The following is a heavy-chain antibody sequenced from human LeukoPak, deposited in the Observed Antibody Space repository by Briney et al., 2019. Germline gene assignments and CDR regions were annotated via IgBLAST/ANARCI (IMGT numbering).Heavy chain of an antibody. CDR2: IYYRSKWYS. D-gene: IGHD3-10*01. J-gene: IGHJ5*02. CDR3: TGGGLVRGTLHWFDP. V-gene: IGHV6-1*01. Sequence: SQTLSLTCAVSGDSVSGGSAGWNWLRQSPWRGLEWLGSIYYRSKWYSDYAISLQSRITLNPDTSRNQFSLQLNSVTHDDTAVYYCTGGGLVRGTLHWFDPWGQGTLVTVSS. CDR1: GDSVSGGSAG.